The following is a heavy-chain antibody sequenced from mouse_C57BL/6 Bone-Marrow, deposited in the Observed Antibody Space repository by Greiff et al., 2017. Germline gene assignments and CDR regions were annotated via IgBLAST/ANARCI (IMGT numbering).Heavy chain of an antibody. CDR1: GYTFTSYW. D-gene: IGHD2-3*01. V-gene: IGHV1-72*01. CDR3: ARPYDGYYVGFAY. Sequence: QVQLQQPGAELVKPGASVKLSCKASGYTFTSYWMHWVKQRPGRGLEWIGRIDPNSGGTKYNEKFKSKATLTVDKPSSTAYMQLSSLTSEDSAAYYCARPYDGYYVGFAYWGQGTLVTVSA. CDR2: IDPNSGGT. J-gene: IGHJ3*01.